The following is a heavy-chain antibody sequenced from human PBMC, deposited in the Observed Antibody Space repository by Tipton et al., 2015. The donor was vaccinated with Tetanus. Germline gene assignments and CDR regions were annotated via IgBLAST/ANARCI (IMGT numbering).Heavy chain of an antibody. Sequence: TLSLTCTVSGGSISSYYWSWIRQPPGKGLEWIGYIYYSGSTNYNPSLKSRVTISVDTSKNHFSLKLSSVTAADTAVYYCARVGFGYSGYHFYGYWGQGTLVPVSS. CDR2: IYYSGST. D-gene: IGHD5-12*01. J-gene: IGHJ4*02. CDR1: GGSISSYY. V-gene: IGHV4-59*01. CDR3: ARVGFGYSGYHFYGY.